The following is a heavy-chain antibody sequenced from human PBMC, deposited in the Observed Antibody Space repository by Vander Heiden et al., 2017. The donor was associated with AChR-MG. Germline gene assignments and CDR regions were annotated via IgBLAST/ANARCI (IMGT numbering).Heavy chain of an antibody. CDR3: VRSPLEGSQDVFDM. CDR2: ITVYNGNT. J-gene: IGHJ3*02. V-gene: IGHV1-45*02. Sequence: MQLVQSGAVVRKPGSSVKLSCRASDYIFTYRYLHWVRQAPGQGLEWLGWITVYNGNTKIAQKFQDRLTIVREMSLTTVYMELSSLSPEDTAMYYCVRSPLEGSQDVFDMWGQGTKVSVSS. CDR1: DYIFTYRY. D-gene: IGHD1-26*01.